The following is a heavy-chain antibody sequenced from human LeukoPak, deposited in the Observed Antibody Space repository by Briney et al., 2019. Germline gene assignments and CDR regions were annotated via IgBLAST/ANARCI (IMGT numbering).Heavy chain of an antibody. CDR1: GGSISSYY. J-gene: IGHJ6*02. D-gene: IGHD3-3*01. Sequence: SETLSLTCTVSGGSISSYYWSWIRQPAVKGLEWIGRIYTSGSTNYNPSLKSRVTMSVDTSKNQFSLKLSSVTAADTAVYYCARENLDFWRANYYYYGMDVWGQGTTVTVSS. V-gene: IGHV4-4*07. CDR2: IYTSGST. CDR3: ARENLDFWRANYYYYGMDV.